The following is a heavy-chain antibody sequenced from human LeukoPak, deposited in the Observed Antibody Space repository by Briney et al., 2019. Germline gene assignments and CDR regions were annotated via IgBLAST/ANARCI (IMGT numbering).Heavy chain of an antibody. J-gene: IGHJ6*02. Sequence: GGSLRLSCAASGFTFSSYSMNWVRQAPGKGLEWVGFIRSKAYGGTTEYAASVKGRFTISRDDSKSIAYLQMNSLKIEDTAVYYCSRTPSIVVRAVAYYYGLDVWGQGTTVTVSS. V-gene: IGHV3-49*04. D-gene: IGHD6-6*01. CDR2: IRSKAYGGTT. CDR1: GFTFSSYS. CDR3: SRTPSIVVRAVAYYYGLDV.